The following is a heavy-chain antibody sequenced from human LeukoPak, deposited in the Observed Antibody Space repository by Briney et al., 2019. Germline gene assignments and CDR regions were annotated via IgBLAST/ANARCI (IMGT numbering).Heavy chain of an antibody. D-gene: IGHD4-23*01. Sequence: GGSLRLSCAASGFTFNIYAMSWVRQAPGKGLEWVSAISGSGGSTYYADSVKGRFTISRDNSKNTLYLQMNSLRAEDTAVYYCAKSLTVVTRDYYYGLDVWGQGTTVTVSS. CDR3: AKSLTVVTRDYYYGLDV. CDR1: GFTFNIYA. CDR2: ISGSGGST. J-gene: IGHJ6*02. V-gene: IGHV3-23*01.